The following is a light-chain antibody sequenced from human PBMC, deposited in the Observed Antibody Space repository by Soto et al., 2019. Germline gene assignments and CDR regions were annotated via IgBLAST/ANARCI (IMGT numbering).Light chain of an antibody. V-gene: IGKV3-20*01. CDR2: GVS. J-gene: IGKJ1*01. CDR3: QQYDTSPRT. Sequence: EIVLTQSPGTLSLSPGERATLSCGASQTIVSNYLAWYQQRPGQAPRLLISGVSTRATGIPDRFSGSGSGTDFTLTISRLEPEDFAVYYCQQYDTSPRTFGQGTKV. CDR1: QTIVSNY.